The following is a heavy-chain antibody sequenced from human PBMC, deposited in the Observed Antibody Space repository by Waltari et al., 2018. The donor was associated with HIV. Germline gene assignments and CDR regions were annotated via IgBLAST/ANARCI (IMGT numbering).Heavy chain of an antibody. CDR3: ARFVAAGGYSYGRDY. Sequence: QVQLQESGPGLVKPSETLSLTCTVSGGSISSYYWSWIRQPPGKGLVWIGYIYYSGSTNYNPSLKGRVTISVDTSKKQFSLKLSSVTAADTAVYYCARFVAAGGYSYGRDYWGQGTLVTVSS. D-gene: IGHD5-18*01. CDR2: IYYSGST. J-gene: IGHJ4*02. V-gene: IGHV4-59*01. CDR1: GGSISSYY.